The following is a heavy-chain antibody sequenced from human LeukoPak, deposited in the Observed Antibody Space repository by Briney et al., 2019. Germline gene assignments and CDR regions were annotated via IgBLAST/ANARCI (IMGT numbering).Heavy chain of an antibody. CDR1: GYTFTGYY. V-gene: IGHV1-8*02. D-gene: IGHD3-10*01. CDR2: MNPNSGST. CDR3: AKGLRGRVRGVD. Sequence: GASVKVSCKASGYTFTGYYMHWVRQAPGQGLEWMGWMNPNSGSTGYAQKFQGRVTMTRDTSIRTAYMELSSLTSEDTAIYYCAKGLRGRVRGVDWGQGTLVTVSS. J-gene: IGHJ4*02.